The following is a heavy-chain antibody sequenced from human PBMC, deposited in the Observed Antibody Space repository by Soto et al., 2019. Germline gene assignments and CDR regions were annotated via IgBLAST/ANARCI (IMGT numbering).Heavy chain of an antibody. J-gene: IGHJ6*02. D-gene: IGHD6-13*01. Sequence: SCKASGYTFTSYGISWVRQAPGQGLEWMGWISAYNGNTNYAQKLQGRVTMTTDTSTSTAYMELRSLRSDDTAVYYCARASSSWYTHYGMDVWGQGTTVTVSS. V-gene: IGHV1-18*01. CDR3: ARASSSWYTHYGMDV. CDR2: ISAYNGNT. CDR1: GYTFTSYG.